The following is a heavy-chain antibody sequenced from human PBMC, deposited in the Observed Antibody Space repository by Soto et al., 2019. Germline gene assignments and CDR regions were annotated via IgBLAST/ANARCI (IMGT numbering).Heavy chain of an antibody. J-gene: IGHJ4*02. D-gene: IGHD2-15*01. CDR2: VHYSGTT. Sequence: QLQLQESGPRLVKSSETLSLTCTVSGGSISSYYWRWIRQSPGRGLEWIGYVHYSGTTNYNPSLKSRVAMSLDPSKRQFSLTLTSVTAADTAVYYCARDLPPYGGRRSPPTGAFEDWGQGIMVTVSS. CDR1: GGSISSYY. V-gene: IGHV4-59*12. CDR3: ARDLPPYGGRRSPPTGAFED.